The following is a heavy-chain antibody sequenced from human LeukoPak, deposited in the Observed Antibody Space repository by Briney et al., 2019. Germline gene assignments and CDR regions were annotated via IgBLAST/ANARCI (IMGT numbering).Heavy chain of an antibody. CDR1: GGSISSGSYY. CDR2: IYYSGST. CDR3: ARAYGYSYAPLPDY. J-gene: IGHJ4*02. Sequence: PSETLSLTCTVSGGSISSGSYYWSWIRQPPGKGLEWIGSIYYSGSTYYNPSLKSRVTISVDTSKNQFSLKLSSVTAADTAVYYCARAYGYSYAPLPDYWGQGTLVTVSS. D-gene: IGHD5-18*01. V-gene: IGHV4-39*07.